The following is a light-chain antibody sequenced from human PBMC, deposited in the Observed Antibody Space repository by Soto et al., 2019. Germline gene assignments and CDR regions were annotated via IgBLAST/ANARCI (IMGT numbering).Light chain of an antibody. Sequence: QSVLTQPPSVSGAPGQRVTISCTGSSSNIGADYDVQWYQQVPGTAPKLLINGNTNRPSGVPDRFSGSISGTSASLAISGLQAEDEADYYCQSHDSSLSAHVVFGGGTKLTVL. CDR3: QSHDSSLSAHVV. J-gene: IGLJ2*01. V-gene: IGLV1-40*01. CDR2: GNT. CDR1: SSNIGADYD.